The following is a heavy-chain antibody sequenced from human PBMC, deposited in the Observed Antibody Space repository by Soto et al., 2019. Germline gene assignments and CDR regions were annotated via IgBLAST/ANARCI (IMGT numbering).Heavy chain of an antibody. Sequence: GGSLRLSCAASGFTFSRDGMSWVRQAPGKGLEWVSLITDNGGSTYYADSVKGRFTISRDNTKNTLFLQMNSLRAEDTAVYYCAKERATTTAFDYWGQGXLVTVSS. CDR3: AKERATTTAFDY. CDR1: GFTFSRDG. CDR2: ITDNGGST. V-gene: IGHV3-23*01. D-gene: IGHD4-17*01. J-gene: IGHJ4*02.